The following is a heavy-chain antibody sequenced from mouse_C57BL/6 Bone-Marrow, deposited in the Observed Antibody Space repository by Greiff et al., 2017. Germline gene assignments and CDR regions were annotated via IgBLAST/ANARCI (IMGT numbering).Heavy chain of an antibody. Sequence: VQRVESGPGLVAPSQSLSITCTVSGFSLTSYAISWVRQPPGKGLEWLGVIWTGGGTNYNSALKSRLSISKDNSKSQVFLKMNSLQTDDTARYYCARNRGYYGSSQYYFDYWGQGTTLTVSS. J-gene: IGHJ2*01. CDR3: ARNRGYYGSSQYYFDY. CDR1: GFSLTSYA. CDR2: IWTGGGT. D-gene: IGHD1-1*01. V-gene: IGHV2-9-1*01.